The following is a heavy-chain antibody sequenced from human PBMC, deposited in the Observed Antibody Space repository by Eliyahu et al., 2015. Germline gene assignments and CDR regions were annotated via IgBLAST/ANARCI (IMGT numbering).Heavy chain of an antibody. D-gene: IGHD3-3*01. CDR2: VXKRGSA. CDR3: VRHDSNTGGFYEMDV. V-gene: IGHV4-39*01. J-gene: IGHJ6*02. Sequence: QLQLLESGPGLVEPSETLSLTCSVSGDSIXYGPYYYWGWVRQPPKGGLEWLGSVXKRGSAFYNPSLKSRLVISIDTSKNKFFLSLSSVTAADTAVYYCVRHDSNTGGFYEMDVWGQGTKVTVSS. CDR1: GDSIXYGPYYY.